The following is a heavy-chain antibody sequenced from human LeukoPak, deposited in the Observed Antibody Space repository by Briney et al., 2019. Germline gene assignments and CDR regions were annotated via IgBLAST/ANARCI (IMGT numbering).Heavy chain of an antibody. CDR2: ISSSSSYI. J-gene: IGHJ4*02. Sequence: GGSLRLSCAASGFTVSSNYMSWVRQAPGKGLEWVSSISSSSSYIYYADSVKGRFTISRDNAKNSLYLQMNSLRAEDTAVYYCARDHWNSGGDYWGQGTLVTVS. CDR1: GFTVSSNY. D-gene: IGHD1/OR15-1a*01. V-gene: IGHV3-21*01. CDR3: ARDHWNSGGDY.